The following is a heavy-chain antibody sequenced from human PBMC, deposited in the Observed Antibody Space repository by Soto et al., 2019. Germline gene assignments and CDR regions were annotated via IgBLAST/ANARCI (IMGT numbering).Heavy chain of an antibody. V-gene: IGHV1-18*01. J-gene: IGHJ4*02. CDR1: GYTFTSYG. CDR3: ARGVGNYDFWSGQYYFDY. Sequence: QVQLVQSGAEVKKPGASVKVSCKASGYTFTSYGISWVRQAPGQGLEWMGWISAYNVNTNYAQKLQGRVTMTTDTSPSTAYMELRSLRSDDTAVYYCARGVGNYDFWSGQYYFDYWGQGTLVTVSS. CDR2: ISAYNVNT. D-gene: IGHD3-3*01.